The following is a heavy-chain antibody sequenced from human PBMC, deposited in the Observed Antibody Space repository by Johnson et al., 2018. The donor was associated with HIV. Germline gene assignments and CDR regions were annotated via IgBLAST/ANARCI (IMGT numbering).Heavy chain of an antibody. CDR1: GFTVSSNY. J-gene: IGHJ3*02. Sequence: EVQLVESGGGLIQPGGSLRLSCAASGFTVSSNYMSWVRQAPGKGLEWVSVIYSGGRTYYADSVKGRFTISRDNSKNTLYLQMNSLRAEDTAVYYCARDHYYDSSGYHEGDAFDIWGQGTMVTVSS. D-gene: IGHD3-22*01. CDR3: ARDHYYDSSGYHEGDAFDI. CDR2: IYSGGRT. V-gene: IGHV3-53*01.